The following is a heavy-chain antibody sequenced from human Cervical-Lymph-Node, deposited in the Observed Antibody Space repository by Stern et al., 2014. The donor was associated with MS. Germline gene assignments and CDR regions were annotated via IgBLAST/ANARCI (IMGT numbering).Heavy chain of an antibody. V-gene: IGHV3-9*01. J-gene: IGHJ6*02. Sequence: VQLVESGGGLIQPGRSLRLSCVASGFIFDDYAMHWVRQGPGKGLEWVAGISWNSVRIGYADSVKGRFTISRDKAKNSLYLQMNSLRTEDTALYYCAKVTMVRGNGMDVWGQGTTVTVAS. CDR1: GFIFDDYA. CDR3: AKVTMVRGNGMDV. CDR2: ISWNSVRI. D-gene: IGHD3-10*01.